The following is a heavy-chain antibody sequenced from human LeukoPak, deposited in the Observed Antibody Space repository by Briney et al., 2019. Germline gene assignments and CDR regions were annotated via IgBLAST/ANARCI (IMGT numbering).Heavy chain of an antibody. CDR3: VTGDNPDYTWENHRLDAFDI. J-gene: IGHJ3*02. D-gene: IGHD3-16*01. CDR2: ITGGGTFT. Sequence: GGPVRLSCKAYGFSFSQHSMGWVRLAPGKGLEWVSSITGGGTFTFYADSVKGRFTVSRDNANNLLFLQLHSLRADDTAIYYCVTGDNPDYTWENHRLDAFDIWGQGTMVTVSS. V-gene: IGHV3-21*01. CDR1: GFSFSQHS.